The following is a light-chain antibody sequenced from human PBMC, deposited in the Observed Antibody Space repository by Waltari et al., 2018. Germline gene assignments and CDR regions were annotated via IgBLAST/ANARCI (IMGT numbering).Light chain of an antibody. V-gene: IGLV4-69*01. CDR3: QTWGDGTVV. CDR1: SGHSSYA. Sequence: QLVLTQSPSASASLGASVKLTCTLSSGHSSYAIAWHQQQPEKGPRYLMKLNSDGSHNKGDGVPDRFSGSSSGAERYLTISSLQSEDEADYVCQTWGDGTVVFGGGTKLTVL. J-gene: IGLJ2*01. CDR2: LNSDGSH.